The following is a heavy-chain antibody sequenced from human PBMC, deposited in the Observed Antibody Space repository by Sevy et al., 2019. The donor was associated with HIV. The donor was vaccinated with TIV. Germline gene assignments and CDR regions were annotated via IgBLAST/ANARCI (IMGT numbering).Heavy chain of an antibody. D-gene: IGHD6-13*01. CDR2: MNPDSGKR. Sequence: ASVKVPCKTSGYTFTSYDINWVRQATGQGLEWMGWMNPDSGKRGYAQKFQGRVTMTTNTSISTAYMELRSLRSEDSAVYYCARADLDSSTFFYYYGMDVWGQGTTVTVSS. J-gene: IGHJ6*02. V-gene: IGHV1-8*01. CDR1: GYTFTSYD. CDR3: ARADLDSSTFFYYYGMDV.